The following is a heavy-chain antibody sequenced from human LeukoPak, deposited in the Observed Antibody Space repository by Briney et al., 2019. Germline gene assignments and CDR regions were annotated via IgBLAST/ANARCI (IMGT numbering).Heavy chain of an antibody. CDR3: ARGANGGDFDY. D-gene: IGHD1-26*01. J-gene: IGHJ4*02. Sequence: SETLSLICTVSGGSISNGDLYWSWIRQHPGKGLEWIGHFYYSGSTYYNPSLKSRVTISVDTSKNQFSLKLSSVTAADTAVYYCARGANGGDFDYWGQGTLVTVSS. CDR1: GGSISNGDLY. V-gene: IGHV4-31*03. CDR2: FYYSGST.